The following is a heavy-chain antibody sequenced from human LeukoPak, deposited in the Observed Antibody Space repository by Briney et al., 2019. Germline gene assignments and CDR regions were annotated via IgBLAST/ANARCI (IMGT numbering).Heavy chain of an antibody. J-gene: IGHJ5*02. CDR2: ISSSSSYI. Sequence: PGGSLRLSCAASGFTLSSYSMKWVRPAPGEGLEWGSSISSSSSYIYYADSVKGRFTISRDNAKNSLYLQMNSLRDEDTAVYYCARVGRTTGGNWFDPWGQGTLVTVSS. D-gene: IGHD1-1*01. V-gene: IGHV3-21*01. CDR3: ARVGRTTGGNWFDP. CDR1: GFTLSSYS.